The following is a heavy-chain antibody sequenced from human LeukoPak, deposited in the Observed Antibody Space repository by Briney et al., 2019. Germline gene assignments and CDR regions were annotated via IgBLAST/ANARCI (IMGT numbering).Heavy chain of an antibody. CDR1: GGSFSGYY. CDR3: ARDQWQQLVFPVYYYYGMDV. CDR2: INHSGST. D-gene: IGHD6-13*01. V-gene: IGHV4-34*01. Sequence: SETLSLTCAVYGGSFSGYYWSWIRQPPGKGLEWIGEINHSGSTNYNPSLKSRVTISVDTSKNQFSLKLSSVTAADTAVYYCARDQWQQLVFPVYYYYGMDVWGQGTTVTVSS. J-gene: IGHJ6*02.